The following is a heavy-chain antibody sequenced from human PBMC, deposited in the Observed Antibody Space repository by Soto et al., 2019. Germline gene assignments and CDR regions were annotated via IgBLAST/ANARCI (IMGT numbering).Heavy chain of an antibody. CDR3: ARLVRDILTGSPVGSYYGMDV. CDR2: IYYSGST. Sequence: SETLSLTCTVSGGSISSYYWSWIRQPPGKGLEWIGYIYYSGSTNYNPSLKSRVTISVDTSKNQFSLKLSSVTAADTAVYYCARLVRDILTGSPVGSYYGMDVWGQGTTVT. J-gene: IGHJ6*02. V-gene: IGHV4-59*08. D-gene: IGHD3-9*01. CDR1: GGSISSYY.